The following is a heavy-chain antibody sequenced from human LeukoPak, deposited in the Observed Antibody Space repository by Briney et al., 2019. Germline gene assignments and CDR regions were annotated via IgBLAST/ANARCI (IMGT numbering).Heavy chain of an antibody. CDR1: GFTFSSYA. CDR2: ISYDGSNK. D-gene: IGHD3-10*01. Sequence: GGSLRLSCAASGFTFSSYAMHWVRQAPGKGLEWLAVISYDGSNKYYADSVKGRFTISRDNSKNTLYLQMNSLRAEDTAVYYCARGSSYYYGSGGPFDYWGQGTLVTVSS. J-gene: IGHJ4*02. CDR3: ARGSSYYYGSGGPFDY. V-gene: IGHV3-30-3*01.